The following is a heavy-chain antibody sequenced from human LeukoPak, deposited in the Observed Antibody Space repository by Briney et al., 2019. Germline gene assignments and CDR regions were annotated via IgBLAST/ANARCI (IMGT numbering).Heavy chain of an antibody. CDR1: GGTFSSYA. Sequence: SVKVSCKASGGTFSSYAISWVRQAPGQGLEWMGGIIPIFGTANYAQKFQGRVTITTDESTSTAYMELSSLTSEDTAVYYCARVRGSSWSPDAFDIWGQGTMVIVSS. CDR2: IIPIFGTA. CDR3: ARVRGSSWSPDAFDI. D-gene: IGHD6-13*01. J-gene: IGHJ3*02. V-gene: IGHV1-69*05.